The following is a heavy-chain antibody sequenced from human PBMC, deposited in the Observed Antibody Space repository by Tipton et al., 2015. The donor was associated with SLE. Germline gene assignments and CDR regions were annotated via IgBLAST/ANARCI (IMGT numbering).Heavy chain of an antibody. CDR1: GGSISSGSYY. CDR2: IYTSGST. Sequence: TLSLTCTVSGGSISSGSYYWGWIRLPPGKGLEWIGYIYTSGSTNYNPSLKSRVTISVDTSKNQFSLKLSSVTAADTALYYCARRTRIAARSPFDYWGQGTLVTVSS. J-gene: IGHJ4*02. CDR3: ARRTRIAARSPFDY. V-gene: IGHV4-61*05. D-gene: IGHD6-6*01.